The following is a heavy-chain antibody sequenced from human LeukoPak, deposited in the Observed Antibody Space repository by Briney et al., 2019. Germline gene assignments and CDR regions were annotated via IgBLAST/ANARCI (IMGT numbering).Heavy chain of an antibody. V-gene: IGHV3-23*01. CDR2: ISGSGGST. Sequence: TGGSLRLSCAASGFTFSSYAMSWVRQAPGEGLEWVSAISGSGGSTYYADSVKGRFTISRDNSKNTLYLQMNSLRAEDTAVYYCAKDRTYYYDSSGRHFDYWGQGTLVTVSS. J-gene: IGHJ4*02. CDR3: AKDRTYYYDSSGRHFDY. D-gene: IGHD3-22*01. CDR1: GFTFSSYA.